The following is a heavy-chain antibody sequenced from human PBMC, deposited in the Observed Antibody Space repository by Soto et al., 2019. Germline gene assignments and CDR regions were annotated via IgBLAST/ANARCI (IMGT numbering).Heavy chain of an antibody. Sequence: SETLSLTCVVSGFGVRSTYFWGWIRQPPGKGLEWIGSVHHDGNAYYPPSVLGRVTISVDTANNQVSLSLRSVTAEDTATYYCGRITGATRVDSWGQGILVTVSS. CDR1: GFGVRSTYF. CDR2: VHHDGNA. J-gene: IGHJ4*02. D-gene: IGHD1-26*01. V-gene: IGHV4-38-2*01. CDR3: GRITGATRVDS.